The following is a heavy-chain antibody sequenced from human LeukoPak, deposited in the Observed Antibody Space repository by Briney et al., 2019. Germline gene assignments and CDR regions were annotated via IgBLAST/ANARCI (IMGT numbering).Heavy chain of an antibody. CDR2: NYYSGST. J-gene: IGHJ4*02. CDR1: GGSHSSGGSY. CDR3: ARDSSCYELGY. D-gene: IGHD3-22*01. V-gene: IGHV4-31*03. Sequence: PSETLSLTCTVSGGSHSSGGSYWSWGRQHPGRGVGWDGYNYYSGSTYYNASVKSRVTIAVHTSKNQFSLKLSSVTAADTAVYYCARDSSCYELGYWGQGTLVTVSS.